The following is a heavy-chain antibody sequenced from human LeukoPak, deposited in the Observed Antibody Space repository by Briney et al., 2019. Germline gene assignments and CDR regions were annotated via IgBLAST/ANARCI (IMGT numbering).Heavy chain of an antibody. CDR2: ISSSSSYI. J-gene: IGHJ2*01. D-gene: IGHD6-13*01. Sequence: GGSLRLSCAASGFTFSSYSMNWVRQAPGKGLEWVSSISSSSSYIYYADSVKGRFTISRDNAKNSLYLQMNSLRAEDTAVYYCARDADSWSYWYFDLWGRGTLVTVSS. CDR1: GFTFSSYS. V-gene: IGHV3-21*01. CDR3: ARDADSWSYWYFDL.